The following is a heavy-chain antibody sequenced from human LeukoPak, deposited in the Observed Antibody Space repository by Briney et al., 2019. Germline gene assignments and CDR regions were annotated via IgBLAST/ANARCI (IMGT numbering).Heavy chain of an antibody. J-gene: IGHJ4*02. D-gene: IGHD3-10*01. CDR3: ARGRGSGSYHFGVLKERSEYHFDY. CDR1: GGSFSGYY. Sequence: SETLSLTCAVYGGSFSGYYWSWIRQPPGKGLEWIGEINHSGSTNYNPSLKSRVTISVDTSKNQFSLKLSSVTAADTAVYYCARGRGSGSYHFGVLKERSEYHFDYWGQGTLVTVSS. CDR2: INHSGST. V-gene: IGHV4-34*01.